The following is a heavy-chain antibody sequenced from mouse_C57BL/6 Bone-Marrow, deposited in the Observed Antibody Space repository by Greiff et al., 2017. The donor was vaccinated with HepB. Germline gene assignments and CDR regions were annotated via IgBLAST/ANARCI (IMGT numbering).Heavy chain of an antibody. V-gene: IGHV14-4*01. J-gene: IGHJ2*01. CDR1: GFNIKDDY. D-gene: IGHD2-4*01. CDR3: TTWGLPDYFDY. Sequence: VHVKQSGAELVRPGASVKLSCTASGFNIKDDYMHWVKQRPEQGLEWIGWIDPENGDTEYASKFQGKATITADTSSNTAYLQLSSLTSEDTAVYYCTTWGLPDYFDYWGQGTTLTVSS. CDR2: IDPENGDT.